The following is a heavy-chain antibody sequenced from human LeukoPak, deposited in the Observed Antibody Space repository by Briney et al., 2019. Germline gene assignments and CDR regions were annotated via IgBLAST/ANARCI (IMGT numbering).Heavy chain of an antibody. V-gene: IGHV1-24*01. CDR3: ATNRQIMILGVVIMPAFDI. CDR1: GYTLTQLS. J-gene: IGHJ3*02. D-gene: IGHD3-3*01. CDR2: FDVEDGEI. Sequence: ASVKVSCKVSGYTLTQLSVHWVRPAPGKGLEWMGGFDVEDGEIIYAQKFQGRVTMTEDTSTDTAYMELNSLRSEDTAVYYCATNRQIMILGVVIMPAFDIWGRGTMVTVSS.